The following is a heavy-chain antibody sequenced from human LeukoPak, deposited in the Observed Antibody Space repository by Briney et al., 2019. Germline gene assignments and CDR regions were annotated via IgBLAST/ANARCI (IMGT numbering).Heavy chain of an antibody. J-gene: IGHJ4*02. D-gene: IGHD4-17*01. CDR2: FDPEDGET. Sequence: GASVEVSCKVSGYTLTELSMHWVRQAPGKGLERMGGFDPEDGETIYAQKFQGRVTMTEDTSTDTAYMELSSLRSEDTAVYYCATEYLPTVTTRFTLFDYWGQGTLVTVSS. V-gene: IGHV1-24*01. CDR1: GYTLTELS. CDR3: ATEYLPTVTTRFTLFDY.